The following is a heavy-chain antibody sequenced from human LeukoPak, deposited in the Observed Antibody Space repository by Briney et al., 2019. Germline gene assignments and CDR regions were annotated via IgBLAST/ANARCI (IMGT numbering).Heavy chain of an antibody. CDR3: ARVRSPRYYYMDV. D-gene: IGHD6-13*01. Sequence: ASVKVSCKASGYTFTGYYMHWVRQAPGQGLEWMGRINPNSGGTNYAQKFQGGVTMTRDTSISTAYMELSRLRSDDTAVYYCARVRSPRYYYMDVWGKGTTVTVSS. CDR2: INPNSGGT. J-gene: IGHJ6*03. V-gene: IGHV1-2*06. CDR1: GYTFTGYY.